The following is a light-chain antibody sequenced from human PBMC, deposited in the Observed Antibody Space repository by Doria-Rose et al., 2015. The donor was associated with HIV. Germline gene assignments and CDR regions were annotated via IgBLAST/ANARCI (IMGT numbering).Light chain of an antibody. Sequence: YQTEPDQAPKVLIKDASQSFTGVPSSFSGGGSGTDFTLIINSLEAADSATFYCHQSSSLRRTFGQGTTVEIK. J-gene: IGKJ1*01. CDR2: DAS. V-gene: IGKV6-21*01. CDR3: HQSSSLRRT.